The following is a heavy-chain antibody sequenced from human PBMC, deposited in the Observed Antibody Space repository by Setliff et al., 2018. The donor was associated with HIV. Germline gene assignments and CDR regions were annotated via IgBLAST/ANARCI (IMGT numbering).Heavy chain of an antibody. D-gene: IGHD2-8*01. Sequence: PSETLSLTCDVSGYSISSGYYWGWIRQPPGKGLEWIGSIFQSGTTYYNPSLKSRVTMSVDTSTNQFSLDLTSVTAADTAVYFCAGEIAPAARLPNVGGPPPPGYYHYMDVWGKGTTVTVSS. CDR2: IFQSGTT. V-gene: IGHV4-38-2*02. J-gene: IGHJ6*03. CDR3: AGEIAPAARLPNVGGPPPPGYYHYMDV. CDR1: GYSISSGYY.